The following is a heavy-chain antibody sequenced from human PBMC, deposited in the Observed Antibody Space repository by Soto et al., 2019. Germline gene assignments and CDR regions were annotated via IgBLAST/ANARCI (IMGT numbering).Heavy chain of an antibody. CDR3: AKDRTPFWWIDVFYAMDV. D-gene: IGHD3-16*01. CDR2: ISYDGSNK. CDR1: GFTFSSYG. Sequence: QVQLVESGGGVVQPGRSLRLSCAASGFTFSSYGMHWVHQAPGKGLEWVAVISYDGSNKYYADSVKGRFTISRDNSKNTLYLQMNSLRAEDTAVFYCAKDRTPFWWIDVFYAMDVWGQGTTVTVSS. J-gene: IGHJ6*02. V-gene: IGHV3-30*18.